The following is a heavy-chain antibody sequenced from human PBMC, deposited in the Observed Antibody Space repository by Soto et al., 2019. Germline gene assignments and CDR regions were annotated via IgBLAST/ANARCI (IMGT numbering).Heavy chain of an antibody. Sequence: PGGSLRLSCAASGFTFSSYGMHWVRQAPGKGLEWVAVIWYDGSNKYYADSVKGRFTISRDNSKNTLYLQMNSLRAEDTAVYYCARDSSMGGAVALYYYYGMDVWGQGTTVTVSS. J-gene: IGHJ6*02. D-gene: IGHD6-19*01. CDR2: IWYDGSNK. CDR3: ARDSSMGGAVALYYYYGMDV. V-gene: IGHV3-33*01. CDR1: GFTFSSYG.